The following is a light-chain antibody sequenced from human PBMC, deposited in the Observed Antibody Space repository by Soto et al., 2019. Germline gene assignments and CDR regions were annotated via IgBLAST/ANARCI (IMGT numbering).Light chain of an antibody. CDR2: WAS. CDR1: QTILYTTNNRNY. V-gene: IGKV4-1*01. J-gene: IGKJ3*01. Sequence: DIVMSQSPGSLAVSLGERASINCKSSQTILYTTNNRNYLAWYQQKPGQPPKLLIYWASTRESGVPDRFSGSGSGTDFTLTISSLQAEDVAVYYCQQYYTTPFTFVPGTKVDI. CDR3: QQYYTTPFT.